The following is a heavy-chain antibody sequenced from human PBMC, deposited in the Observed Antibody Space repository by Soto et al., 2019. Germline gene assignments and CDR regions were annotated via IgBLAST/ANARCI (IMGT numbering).Heavy chain of an antibody. CDR2: ISYDGSNK. J-gene: IGHJ4*02. Sequence: QVQLVESGGGVVQPGRSLRLSCAASGFTFSSYGMHWVRQAPGKGLEWVAVISYDGSNKYYADSVKGRFTISRDNSKNTLYLQMNSMRAEDTAVYYCANHGGSGSSYYFDYWGQGTLVTVSS. CDR1: GFTFSSYG. V-gene: IGHV3-30*18. D-gene: IGHD3-10*01. CDR3: ANHGGSGSSYYFDY.